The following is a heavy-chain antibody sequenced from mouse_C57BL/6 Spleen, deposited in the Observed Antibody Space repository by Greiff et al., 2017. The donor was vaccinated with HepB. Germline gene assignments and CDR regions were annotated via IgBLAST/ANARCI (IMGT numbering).Heavy chain of an antibody. J-gene: IGHJ3*01. D-gene: IGHD1-1*01. CDR3: ARGIMYYGSSSWFAY. Sequence: VQLKESGPELVKPGASVKMSCKASGYTFTDYNMHWVKQSHGKSLEWIGYINPNNGGTSYNQKFKGKATLTVNKSSSTAYMELRSLTSEDSAVYYCARGIMYYGSSSWFAYWGQGTLVTVSA. CDR1: GYTFTDYN. V-gene: IGHV1-22*01. CDR2: INPNNGGT.